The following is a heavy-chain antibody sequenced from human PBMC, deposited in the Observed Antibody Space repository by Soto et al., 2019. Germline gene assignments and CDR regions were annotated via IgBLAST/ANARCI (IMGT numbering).Heavy chain of an antibody. Sequence: ASVKVSCKGSGYSFTSYWIGWVRQMPGKGLEWMGIIYPGDSDTRYSPSFQGQVTISADKSISTAYLQWSSLKASDTAMYYCARRVLDEHFDYWGQGTLVTVSS. CDR3: ARRVLDEHFDY. J-gene: IGHJ4*02. V-gene: IGHV5-51*01. CDR2: IYPGDSDT. CDR1: GYSFTSYW.